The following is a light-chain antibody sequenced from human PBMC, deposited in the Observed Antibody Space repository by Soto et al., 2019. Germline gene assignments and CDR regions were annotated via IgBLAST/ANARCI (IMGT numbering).Light chain of an antibody. CDR1: QRITSY. CDR2: TAA. V-gene: IGKV1-39*01. J-gene: IGKJ2*01. CDR3: QQSYSTPHT. Sequence: IHMTRSPSSLSASVGDRVTITCRASQRITSYLNWYQQKPGKAPKLLISTAATLQGGVPSRFSGSGSGTDFTLTITTLQPEDFATYFCQQSYSTPHTFGQGTKLEIK.